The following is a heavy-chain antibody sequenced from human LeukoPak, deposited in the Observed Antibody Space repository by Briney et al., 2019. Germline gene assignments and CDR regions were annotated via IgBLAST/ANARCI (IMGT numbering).Heavy chain of an antibody. D-gene: IGHD3-22*01. J-gene: IGHJ3*02. V-gene: IGHV4-31*03. CDR2: IYYSGST. CDR1: GGSISSGGYY. CDR3: ASLNRYYYDSSGHDALDI. Sequence: SETLSLTCTVSGGSISSGGYYWSWIRQHPGKGLEWIGYIYYSGSTYYNPSLKSRVTISVDTSKNQFSLKLSSVTAADTAVYYCASLNRYYYDSSGHDALDIWGQGTMVTVFS.